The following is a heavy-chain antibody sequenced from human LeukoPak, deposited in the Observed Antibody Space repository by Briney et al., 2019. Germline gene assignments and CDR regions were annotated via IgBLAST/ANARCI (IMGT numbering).Heavy chain of an antibody. D-gene: IGHD3-10*01. J-gene: IGHJ4*02. CDR1: GGSIRTSHPY. V-gene: IGHV4-39*01. CDR2: ILYSGAT. Sequence: SETLSLTCTVSGGSIRTSHPYWGWIRQPPGKGLQWIGSILYSGATYYNPSLESRVTISLDPSKTLLSLKLTSVTASDTAVYFCARRLSGKKDFWGQGALVTVSS. CDR3: ARRLSGKKDF.